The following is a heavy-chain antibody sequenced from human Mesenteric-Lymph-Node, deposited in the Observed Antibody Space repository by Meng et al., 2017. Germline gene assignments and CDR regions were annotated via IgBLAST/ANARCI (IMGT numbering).Heavy chain of an antibody. J-gene: IGHJ4*02. CDR2: ISSSGSMI. CDR3: TREYDSYFDY. CDR1: GFIFSDYY. Sequence: QVQLVESGGGSVKPGGSMRLSCAVSGFIFSDYYMSWIRQGPGKGVELVSNISSSGSMICYADFVKDRFTISRDNAKSSLYMQMNSLKAGDTAVYYCTREYDSYFDYWGQGTLVTVSS. D-gene: IGHD3-16*01. V-gene: IGHV3-11*01.